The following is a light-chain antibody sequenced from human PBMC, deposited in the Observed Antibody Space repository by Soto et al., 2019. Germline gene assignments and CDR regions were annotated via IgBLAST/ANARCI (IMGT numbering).Light chain of an antibody. V-gene: IGLV2-23*01. CDR1: SSDVGSYNL. CDR3: CSYAGGSTYVV. Sequence: QSALTQPASVSGSPGQSITISCTGTSSDVGSYNLVSWYQQRPGKGPKVMIYEGSTRPSGVSNRFSGSKSGNTASLTISELQAEDEADYYCCSYAGGSTYVVFGGGTKLTVL. CDR2: EGS. J-gene: IGLJ2*01.